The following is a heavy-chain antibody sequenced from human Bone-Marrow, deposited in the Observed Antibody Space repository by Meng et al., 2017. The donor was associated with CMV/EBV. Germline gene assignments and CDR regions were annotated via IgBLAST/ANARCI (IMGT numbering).Heavy chain of an antibody. Sequence: SETLSLTCTVSGGSISSSSYYWGWIRQPPGKGLEWIGSIYYSGSTYYNPSLKSRVTISVDTSKNQFSRKLSSVTAADTAVYYCAREWEDSGYDSRWFDPWGQGTLVTFSS. V-gene: IGHV4-39*07. CDR2: IYYSGST. CDR3: AREWEDSGYDSRWFDP. D-gene: IGHD5-12*01. J-gene: IGHJ5*02. CDR1: GGSISSSSYY.